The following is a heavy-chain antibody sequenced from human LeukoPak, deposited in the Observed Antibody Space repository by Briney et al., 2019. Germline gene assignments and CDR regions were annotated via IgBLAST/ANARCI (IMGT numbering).Heavy chain of an antibody. D-gene: IGHD3-22*01. CDR3: ARTHDEYYYDSSGYQH. J-gene: IGHJ1*01. CDR2: INHSGST. V-gene: IGHV4-34*01. CDR1: GGSFSGYY. Sequence: SETLSLTCAVYGGSFSGYYWSWIRQPPGKGLEWIGEINHSGSTNYNPSLKSRVTISVDMSKNQFSLKLSSVTAADTAVYYCARTHDEYYYDSSGYQHWGQGTLVTVSS.